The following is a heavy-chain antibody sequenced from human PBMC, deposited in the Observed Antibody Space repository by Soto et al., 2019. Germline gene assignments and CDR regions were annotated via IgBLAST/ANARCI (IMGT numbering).Heavy chain of an antibody. CDR3: VKDVGYGFILYDF. D-gene: IGHD3-16*01. CDR2: VNGGGDST. CDR1: GFTFSSFG. J-gene: IGHJ4*02. V-gene: IGHV3-23*01. Sequence: GGSLRLSCTSSGFTFSSFGMTWVRQAPGKGLEWVSTVNGGGDSTHYADSVKGRFSIFRDNSKNTVYLQMNSLRAEDSAIYYCVKDVGYGFILYDFWGQGTLVTVSS.